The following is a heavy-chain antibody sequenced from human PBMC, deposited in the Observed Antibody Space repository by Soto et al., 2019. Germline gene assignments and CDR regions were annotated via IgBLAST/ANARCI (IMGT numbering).Heavy chain of an antibody. V-gene: IGHV4-4*02. CDR3: ARGERQQQRDF. D-gene: IGHD6-13*01. Sequence: QVQLQESGPGLVKPSGTLSLTCAVSGDSISSSKWWSWVRQPPGKGLEWIGEIYHSGSTTYNPSPKRRXTXSXXKSKNQFSLKLTSVTDADTAVYFCARGERQQQRDFWGQGTLVTVSS. CDR1: GDSISSSKW. J-gene: IGHJ4*02. CDR2: IYHSGST.